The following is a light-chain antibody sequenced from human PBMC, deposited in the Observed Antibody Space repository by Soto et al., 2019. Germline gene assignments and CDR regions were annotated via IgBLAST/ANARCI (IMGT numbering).Light chain of an antibody. CDR1: SYDVGDYKY. CDR3: CSYAGSYSYV. J-gene: IGLJ1*01. CDR2: DIS. V-gene: IGLV2-11*01. Sequence: QSALTQPRSVSGSPGQSVTISCTGTSYDVGDYKYVSWYRQLPGKAPKLIIYDISERPSGVPDRFSGSKSGNTASLTISGLQAEDEADYYCCSYAGSYSYVVGTGTKLTVL.